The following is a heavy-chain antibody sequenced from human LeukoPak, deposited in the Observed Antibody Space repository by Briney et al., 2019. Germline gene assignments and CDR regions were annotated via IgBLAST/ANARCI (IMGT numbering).Heavy chain of an antibody. J-gene: IGHJ4*02. CDR3: ARAIAAAGGLADFDY. V-gene: IGHV3-11*04. Sequence: PGGSLRLSCAASGFTFSDYYMSWIRQAPGKGLEWVSYISSSGSTIYYADSVKGRLTISRDNAKNSLYLQMNSLIAEDTAVYYCARAIAAAGGLADFDYWGQGTLVTVSS. CDR2: ISSSGSTI. D-gene: IGHD6-13*01. CDR1: GFTFSDYY.